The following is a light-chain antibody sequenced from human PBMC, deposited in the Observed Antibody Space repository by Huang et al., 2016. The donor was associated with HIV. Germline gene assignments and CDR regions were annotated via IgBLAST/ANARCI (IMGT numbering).Light chain of an antibody. J-gene: IGKJ1*01. Sequence: EIVLTQSPGTLFLSPGERATLSCRASQSVRSSYLACSQKKPGQAPRLVIHGASSRATGIPDRFSGSGSGTDFTLTISRREPEDFAVYYCQQYGTSPQTFGQGTKVEIK. CDR1: QSVRSSY. V-gene: IGKV3-20*01. CDR2: GAS. CDR3: QQYGTSPQT.